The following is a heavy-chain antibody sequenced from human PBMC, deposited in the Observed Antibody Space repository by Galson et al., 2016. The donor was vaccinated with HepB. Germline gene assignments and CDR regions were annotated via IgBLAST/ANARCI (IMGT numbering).Heavy chain of an antibody. CDR1: GNRFTNYW. V-gene: IGHV5-51*01. CDR2: IYLDDSDT. J-gene: IGHJ3*01. D-gene: IGHD2-15*01. CDR3: ASDLDCSGQSCYPDAFDV. Sequence: QSGAEVKKPGESLKISCKGSGNRFTNYWIGWVRQMPGKGLEWMGIIYLDDSDTRYSPSFQGQVTISADKSISTAYVQWSSLKASDTAMYYCASDLDCSGQSCYPDAFDVWGRGTMVTVS.